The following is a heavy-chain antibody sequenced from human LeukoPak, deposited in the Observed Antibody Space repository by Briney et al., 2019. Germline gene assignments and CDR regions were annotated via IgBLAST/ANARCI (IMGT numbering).Heavy chain of an antibody. D-gene: IGHD3-22*01. Sequence: PGGSLRLSCAASGFTFSSYGMHWVRQAPGKGLEWVAFIRYDGSNKYYADSVKGRFTISRDNSKNTLYLKMNSLRAEDTAVYFCARDYYDSSGYYSTVGYFDYWGQGTLVTVSS. J-gene: IGHJ4*02. CDR1: GFTFSSYG. CDR3: ARDYYDSSGYYSTVGYFDY. V-gene: IGHV3-30*02. CDR2: IRYDGSNK.